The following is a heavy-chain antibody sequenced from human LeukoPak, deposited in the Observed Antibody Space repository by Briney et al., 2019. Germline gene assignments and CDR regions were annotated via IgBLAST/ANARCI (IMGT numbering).Heavy chain of an antibody. Sequence: GGSLRLSCAASGFSFSTYAMSWVRQAPARGPEWVSGIRGGGETFYADFVKGRSTLSRDDSRNTVYLQLNNLRVEDTAIYYCAKANWVSNADAVWWGQGIQVTISS. CDR1: GFSFSTYA. V-gene: IGHV3-23*01. CDR3: AKANWVSNADAVW. J-gene: IGHJ4*02. CDR2: IRGGGET. D-gene: IGHD1-1*01.